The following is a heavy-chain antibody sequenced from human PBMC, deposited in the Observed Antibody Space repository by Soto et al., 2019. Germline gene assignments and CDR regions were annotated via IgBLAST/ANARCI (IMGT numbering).Heavy chain of an antibody. CDR1: GYTFTSYY. J-gene: IGHJ4*02. Sequence: QVQLVQSGAEVKKPGASVKVSCKASGYTFTSYYMHWVRQAPGQGLEWMGIINPSGGSTSYAQKFQGRVNMTQDTSTSTVYMVRSSLRSEVTAVDYCGRATPALSGGFCYGSTPDYWGQGTLVAVSS. D-gene: IGHD5-18*01. CDR3: GRATPALSGGFCYGSTPDY. V-gene: IGHV1-46*03. CDR2: INPSGGST.